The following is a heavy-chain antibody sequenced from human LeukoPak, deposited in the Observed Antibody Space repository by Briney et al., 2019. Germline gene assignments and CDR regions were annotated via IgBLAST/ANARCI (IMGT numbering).Heavy chain of an antibody. J-gene: IGHJ3*02. Sequence: PSETLSLTCSVSGGSTSDYYWSWIRQPPGKGLEWIGYMYYSEGPNYNPSLKSRVSISVDTSKNQFSLMLTSVTAADTAVYYCARRGGSPLGAFDIWGQGTMVTVSS. CDR2: MYYSEGP. CDR1: GGSTSDYY. V-gene: IGHV4-59*01. CDR3: ARRGGSPLGAFDI. D-gene: IGHD1-26*01.